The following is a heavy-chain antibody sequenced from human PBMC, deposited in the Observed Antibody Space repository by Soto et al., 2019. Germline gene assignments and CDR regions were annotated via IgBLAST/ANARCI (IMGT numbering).Heavy chain of an antibody. V-gene: IGHV3-74*01. CDR2: INDDGSST. Sequence: VGSLRLSCAASGFTFSMYWMHWVRQVPGKGPEWVSRINDDGSSTNYADSVKGRFTISRDNAKNTLYLQMNDLRAEDTAVYYCTRGPRSTSTGTGAFWGQGTLVTVSS. D-gene: IGHD1-1*01. CDR1: GFTFSMYW. J-gene: IGHJ4*02. CDR3: TRGPRSTSTGTGAF.